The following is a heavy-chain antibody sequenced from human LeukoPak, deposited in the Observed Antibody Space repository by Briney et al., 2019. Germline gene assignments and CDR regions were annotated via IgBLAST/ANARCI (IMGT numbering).Heavy chain of an antibody. J-gene: IGHJ6*03. CDR3: AKGENYGINYYYYYMDV. CDR2: ISGSGGST. CDR1: GFTFSIYA. V-gene: IGHV3-23*01. D-gene: IGHD4-17*01. Sequence: GGSLRLSCAASGFTFSIYAMSWVRQAPGRGLEWVSSISGSGGSTYYADSVKGRFAISRDNSKNTLYLQMNSLRAEDTAVYYCAKGENYGINYYYYYMDVWGKGTTVTVSS.